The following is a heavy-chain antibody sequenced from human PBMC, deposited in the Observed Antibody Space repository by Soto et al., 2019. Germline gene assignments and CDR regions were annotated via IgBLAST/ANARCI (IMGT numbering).Heavy chain of an antibody. D-gene: IGHD3-22*01. CDR1: GGSFSGYY. CDR3: ARGVTMIVVVITKVDAFDI. Sequence: PSETLSLTCAVCGGSFSGYYWSWIRQPPGKGLEWIGEINHSGSTNYNTSLKSRVTISVDTSKNQFSLKLSSVTAADTAVYYCARGVTMIVVVITKVDAFDIWGQGTMVTV. CDR2: INHSGST. V-gene: IGHV4-34*01. J-gene: IGHJ3*02.